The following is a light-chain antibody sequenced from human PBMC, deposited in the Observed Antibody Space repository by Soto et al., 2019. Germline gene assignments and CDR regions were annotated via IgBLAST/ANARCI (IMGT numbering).Light chain of an antibody. Sequence: EIVMTQSPATLSVSPGERATLSCRASQSVSSNLAWYQQKPAQAPTLLIYGASTRATGIPARFSGSGSGTEFTLTISSLQSEDFAVYYCQQYGTWWTFGQGTKVEIK. CDR2: GAS. CDR1: QSVSSN. CDR3: QQYGTWWT. J-gene: IGKJ1*01. V-gene: IGKV3-15*01.